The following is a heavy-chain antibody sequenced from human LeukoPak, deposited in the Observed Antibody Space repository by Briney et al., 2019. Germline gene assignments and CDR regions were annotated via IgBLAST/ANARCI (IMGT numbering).Heavy chain of an antibody. D-gene: IGHD7-27*01. CDR2: IWYDGSNK. CDR1: GFTFSSYG. Sequence: GRSLRLSCAASGFTFSSYGMHWVRQAPGKGLEWVAVIWYDGSNKYYADSVKGRFTISRDNSKNTLYLQMNSLRAEDTAVYYCARLGLTGPDYYYYYMDVWGKGTTVTVSS. CDR3: ARLGLTGPDYYYYYMDV. J-gene: IGHJ6*03. V-gene: IGHV3-33*01.